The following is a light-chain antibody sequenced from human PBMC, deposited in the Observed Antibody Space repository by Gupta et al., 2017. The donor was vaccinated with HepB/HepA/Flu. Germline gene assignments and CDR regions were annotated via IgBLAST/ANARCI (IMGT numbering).Light chain of an antibody. CDR3: QQYGSSPMYT. V-gene: IGKV3-20*01. CDR1: QSVSNNY. J-gene: IGKJ2*01. Sequence: LSLSPGERTILSCRASQSVSNNYLAWYQQKPGQAPRLLIYGASSRATGIPDRFSGSGSGTDFTLTISRLEPEDFAVYYCQQYGSSPMYTFGQGTKLEIK. CDR2: GAS.